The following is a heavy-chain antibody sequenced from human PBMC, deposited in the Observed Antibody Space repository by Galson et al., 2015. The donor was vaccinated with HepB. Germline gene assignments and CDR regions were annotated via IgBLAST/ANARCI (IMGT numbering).Heavy chain of an antibody. CDR3: ARNPPRG. CDR2: IIPSLGVA. D-gene: IGHD1-26*01. Sequence: SVKVSCKAPGGSFSAYTIMWVRQVPGQGLEWMGRIIPSLGVATYARRFQDRVTITADKSTTTSYMEFSSLRPDDTAVYYCARNPPRGWGQGTLVIVSS. J-gene: IGHJ4*02. CDR1: GGSFSAYT. V-gene: IGHV1-69*02.